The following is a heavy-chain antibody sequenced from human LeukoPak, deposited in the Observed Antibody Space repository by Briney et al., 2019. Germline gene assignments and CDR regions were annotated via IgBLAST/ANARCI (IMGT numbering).Heavy chain of an antibody. D-gene: IGHD3-9*01. J-gene: IGHJ3*02. CDR1: GYSFTSYW. CDR2: IYPGDSDT. V-gene: IGHV5-51*01. CDR3: ARRRDILTGYSLYAFDI. Sequence: GESLKISCKGSGYSFTSYWIGWVRQMPGKGLEWMGIIYPGDSDTRYSPSLQGQVTISADKTISTAYLQWSSLKASDTAMYYCARRRDILTGYSLYAFDIWGQGTMVTVSS.